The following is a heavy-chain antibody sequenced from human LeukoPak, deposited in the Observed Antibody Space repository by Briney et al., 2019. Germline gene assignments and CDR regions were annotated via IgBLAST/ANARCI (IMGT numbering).Heavy chain of an antibody. Sequence: AGGSLRLSCAASGFTFSNYWMHWVRHAPGQGLVWVSRTKGDGISTNYADSVKGRFTISRDIAKNTLYLQMNSLRAEDTGVYYCAKDHYWSIDYWGRGTLATVSS. J-gene: IGHJ4*02. V-gene: IGHV3-74*01. CDR2: TKGDGIST. CDR1: GFTFSNYW. CDR3: AKDHYWSIDY. D-gene: IGHD3-3*01.